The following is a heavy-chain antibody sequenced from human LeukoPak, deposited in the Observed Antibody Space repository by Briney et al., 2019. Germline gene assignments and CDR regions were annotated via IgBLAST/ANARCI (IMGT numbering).Heavy chain of an antibody. CDR2: ISSRGSSI. Sequence: GGSLRLSCTASGFTFSNAWMNWVRQAPGKGLEWVSYISSRGSSIYYADSVKGRFTISRDNAKNSLYLQMNSLRAEDTAVYYCARGPWSYTSTILYYYYMDVWGKGTTVTVSS. CDR1: GFTFSNAW. V-gene: IGHV3-11*04. CDR3: ARGPWSYTSTILYYYYMDV. D-gene: IGHD1-26*01. J-gene: IGHJ6*03.